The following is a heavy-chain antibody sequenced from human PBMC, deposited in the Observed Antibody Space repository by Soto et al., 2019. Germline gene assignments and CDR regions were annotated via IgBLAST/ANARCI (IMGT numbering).Heavy chain of an antibody. D-gene: IGHD3-10*01. J-gene: IGHJ4*02. Sequence: GGSLRLSCAASGFTFSSYGMHWVRQAPGKGLEWVAVIWYDGSNKYYADSVTGRFTISRDNSKNTLYLQMNSLRAEDTAVYYCARDHDYGSGSYLYYFDYWGQGTLVTVSS. CDR2: IWYDGSNK. CDR3: ARDHDYGSGSYLYYFDY. CDR1: GFTFSSYG. V-gene: IGHV3-33*01.